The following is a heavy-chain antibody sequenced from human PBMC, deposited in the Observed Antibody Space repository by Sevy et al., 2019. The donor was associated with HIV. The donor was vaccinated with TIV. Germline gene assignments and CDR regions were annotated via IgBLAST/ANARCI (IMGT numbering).Heavy chain of an antibody. Sequence: GGCLRLSCAASGFTFSNAWMSWVRQAPGKGLEWVGRIKSKTDGGTTDYAAPVKGRFTISRDDSKNTLYLQMNSLKTEDTAVYYCTTGPLNYDYVWGSPFDYWGQGTLVTVSS. CDR2: IKSKTDGGTT. D-gene: IGHD3-16*01. CDR3: TTGPLNYDYVWGSPFDY. J-gene: IGHJ4*02. V-gene: IGHV3-15*01. CDR1: GFTFSNAW.